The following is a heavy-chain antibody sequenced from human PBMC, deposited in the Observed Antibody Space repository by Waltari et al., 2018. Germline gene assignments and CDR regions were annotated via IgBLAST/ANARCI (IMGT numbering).Heavy chain of an antibody. CDR1: GVAFSSYE. CDR2: IYSGGNT. Sequence: EVQLVESGGGLVQPGGSLRLSCAASGVAFSSYEMNWVRQAPGKGLEWVSVIYSGGNTYYADPVKGRFTISRDNSKNTLYLQMNSLRAEDTAVYYCARVGNWGRGTLVTVSS. CDR3: ARVGN. V-gene: IGHV3-66*01. D-gene: IGHD6-13*01. J-gene: IGHJ4*02.